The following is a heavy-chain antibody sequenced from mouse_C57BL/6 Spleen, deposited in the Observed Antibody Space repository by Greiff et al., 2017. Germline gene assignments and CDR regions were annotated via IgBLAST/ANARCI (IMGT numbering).Heavy chain of an antibody. V-gene: IGHV5-4*01. CDR2: ISDGGSYT. J-gene: IGHJ2*01. CDR1: GFTFSSYA. CDR3: ARDRGGYFDC. Sequence: DVKLVESGGGLVKPGGSLKLSCAASGFTFSSYAMSWVRQTPEKRLEWVATISDGGSYTYYPDNVKGRFSISRDNAKNNLYLQMSHLKSEDTAMYYCARDRGGYFDCWGQGATLTVAS. D-gene: IGHD3-1*01.